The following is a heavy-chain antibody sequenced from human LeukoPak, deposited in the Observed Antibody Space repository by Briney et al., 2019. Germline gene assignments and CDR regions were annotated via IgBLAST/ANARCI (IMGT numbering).Heavy chain of an antibody. V-gene: IGHV4-59*01. Sequence: SETLSPTCTVSGGSISSYYWSWIRQPPGKGLEWIGYIYYSGSTNYNPSLKSRVTISVDTSKNQFSLKLSSVTAADTAVYYCASASRPPAHYYDSPYYGMDVWGQGTTVTVSS. CDR3: ASASRPPAHYYDSPYYGMDV. CDR1: GGSISSYY. CDR2: IYYSGST. J-gene: IGHJ6*02. D-gene: IGHD3-9*01.